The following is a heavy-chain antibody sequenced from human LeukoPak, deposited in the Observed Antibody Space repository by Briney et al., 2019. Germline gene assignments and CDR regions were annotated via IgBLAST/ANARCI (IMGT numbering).Heavy chain of an antibody. J-gene: IGHJ4*02. Sequence: GGTLRLSCAASGCTFSSYAMTWVRQAPGKGLEWVSIISGASGGSTYYADSVKGRFTISRDNSKNTLYLQMNSLRAEDTALYYCARGGSSSWYPNFDYWGQGTLVTVSS. CDR2: ISGASGGST. CDR1: GCTFSSYA. D-gene: IGHD6-13*01. V-gene: IGHV3-23*01. CDR3: ARGGSSSWYPNFDY.